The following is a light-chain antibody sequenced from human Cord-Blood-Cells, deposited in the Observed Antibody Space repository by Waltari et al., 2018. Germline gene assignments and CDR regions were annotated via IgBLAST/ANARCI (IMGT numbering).Light chain of an antibody. V-gene: IGKV4-1*01. Sequence: DIVMTQSPDSLAVSLGERATINCKSSQSVLYSSNNKNYLAWYQQKPGQPPKLLIYWASTRESGVPDRVSGSGSGTDFTLTISSLHAEDVAVYYCQQYYSTPQTFGQGTKVEIK. J-gene: IGKJ1*01. CDR2: WAS. CDR3: QQYYSTPQT. CDR1: QSVLYSSNNKNY.